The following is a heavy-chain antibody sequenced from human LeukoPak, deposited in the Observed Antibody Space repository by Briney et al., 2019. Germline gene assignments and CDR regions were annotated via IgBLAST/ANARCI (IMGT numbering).Heavy chain of an antibody. J-gene: IGHJ4*02. CDR1: GFTFSSYA. Sequence: HPGRSLRLSCAASGFTFSSYAMSWVRQAPGKGLEWVSAISGSGGSTYYADSVKGRFTISRDNSKNTLYLQMNSLRAEDTAVYYCAKRALLGFGELYYFDYWGQGTLVTVSS. V-gene: IGHV3-23*01. CDR2: ISGSGGST. CDR3: AKRALLGFGELYYFDY. D-gene: IGHD3-10*01.